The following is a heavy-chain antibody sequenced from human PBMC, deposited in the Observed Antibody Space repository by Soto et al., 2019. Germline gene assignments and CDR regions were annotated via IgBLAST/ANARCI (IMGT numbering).Heavy chain of an antibody. CDR1: GGSISSYY. CDR3: ARAGDYYGSGSYYNTYYYYYYMDV. CDR2: IYYSGST. J-gene: IGHJ6*03. V-gene: IGHV4-59*08. Sequence: SETLSLTCTVSGGSISSYYWSWIRQPPGKGLEWIGYIYYSGSTNYNPSLKSRVTISVDTSKNQFSLKLSSVTAADTAVYYCARAGDYYGSGSYYNTYYYYYYMDVWGKGTTVTIS. D-gene: IGHD3-10*01.